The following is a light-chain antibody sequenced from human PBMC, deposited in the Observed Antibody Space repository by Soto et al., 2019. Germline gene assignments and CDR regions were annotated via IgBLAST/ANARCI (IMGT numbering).Light chain of an antibody. Sequence: SVLTQPASVSGSPGQSITISCTGTSSDVGGYNYVSWYQQHPGKAPKLMIYEVSHRPSGVSNRFSGSKSGNTASLTISGLQAEDEADYYCSSYTSSSTYVFGTGTKVTVL. J-gene: IGLJ1*01. CDR1: SSDVGGYNY. CDR3: SSYTSSSTYV. V-gene: IGLV2-14*01. CDR2: EVS.